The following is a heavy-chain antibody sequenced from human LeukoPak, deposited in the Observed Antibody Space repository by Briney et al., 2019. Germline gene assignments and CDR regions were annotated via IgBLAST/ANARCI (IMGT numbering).Heavy chain of an antibody. Sequence: SGGSLRLSCAASGFTFSSYEMNWVRQAPGKGLEWVSYISSAGRTIYYADSVKGRFTISRDNAKNSLYLQMNSLRGEDTAVYYCARDGLQWAWLGGMDVWGQGTTVTVSS. CDR3: ARDGLQWAWLGGMDV. CDR2: ISSAGRTI. CDR1: GFTFSSYE. J-gene: IGHJ6*02. D-gene: IGHD4-11*01. V-gene: IGHV3-48*03.